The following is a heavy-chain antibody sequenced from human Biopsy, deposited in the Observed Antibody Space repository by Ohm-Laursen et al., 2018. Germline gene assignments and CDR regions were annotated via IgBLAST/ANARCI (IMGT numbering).Heavy chain of an antibody. V-gene: IGHV4-31*03. CDR2: IFYSANT. D-gene: IGHD5-12*01. CDR1: GVSINGGRYY. J-gene: IGHJ4*02. Sequence: PSQTLSLTCIVSGVSINGGRYYWNWIRHHPGKGLEWIGNIFYSANTYYNPSLKSRVTISVDTSKNQFSLKLSSVAAADTAVYYCARLGSGDYFPTFFDFWGQGALVTVSS. CDR3: ARLGSGDYFPTFFDF.